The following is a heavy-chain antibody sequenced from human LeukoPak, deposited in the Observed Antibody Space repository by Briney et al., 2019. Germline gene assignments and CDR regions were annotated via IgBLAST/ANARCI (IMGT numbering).Heavy chain of an antibody. CDR1: GYTFTSYG. J-gene: IGHJ4*02. CDR2: ISAYNGNT. CDR3: ARITMVRGAHDY. D-gene: IGHD3-10*01. Sequence: ASVKVSCEASGYTFTSYGISWVRQAPGQGLEWMGRISAYNGNTNYAQKLQGRVTMTTDTSTSTAYMELRSLRSDDTAVYYCARITMVRGAHDYWGQGTLVTVSS. V-gene: IGHV1-18*01.